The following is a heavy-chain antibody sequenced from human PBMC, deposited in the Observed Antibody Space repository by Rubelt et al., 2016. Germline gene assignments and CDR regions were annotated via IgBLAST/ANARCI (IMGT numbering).Heavy chain of an antibody. CDR2: IYWDDDK. Sequence: QITLTESGPALVKPTPTLTLTCPWSGFSLTANGAAVGWIRQSPGKALEWLALIYWDDDKRYSPSLKSRLTVTKDASNNQVVLTISTLDPVDTATYYCAHRMMIRGGPFDVWGQGALVTVSS. D-gene: IGHD3-10*01. CDR3: AHRMMIRGGPFDV. CDR1: GFSLTANGAA. V-gene: IGHV2-5*02. J-gene: IGHJ4*02.